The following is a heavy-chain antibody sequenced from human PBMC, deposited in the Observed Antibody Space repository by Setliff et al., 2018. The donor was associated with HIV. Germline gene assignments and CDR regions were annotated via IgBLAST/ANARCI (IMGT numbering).Heavy chain of an antibody. CDR2: CYPTGSV. V-gene: IGHV4-4*09. D-gene: IGHD5-18*01. CDR1: GGSINGYY. J-gene: IGHJ4*02. Sequence: SETLSLTCTVSGGSINGYYWSWIRQPPGKGLEWIGCCYPTGSVNYNPSLKSRVTISVDTSKNQFSLEVTSVTAADTAVYYCARHRSGYVYGPQDYRGQGTLVTVSS. CDR3: ARHRSGYVYGPQDY.